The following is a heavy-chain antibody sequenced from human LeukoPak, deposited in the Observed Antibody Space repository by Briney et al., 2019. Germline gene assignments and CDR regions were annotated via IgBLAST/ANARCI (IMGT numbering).Heavy chain of an antibody. V-gene: IGHV3-74*01. CDR1: GFNFARYW. J-gene: IGHJ5*02. D-gene: IGHD1-26*01. Sequence: RGSLRHSCVASGFNFARYWMHWVRQVPGKGLVWVSRMNTDGRTTDYADSVKRRFTISRHNAKNTLYLQMNSLRPDDTALYYCASDLSGSEDRWGQGTLVTVSS. CDR2: MNTDGRTT. CDR3: ASDLSGSEDR.